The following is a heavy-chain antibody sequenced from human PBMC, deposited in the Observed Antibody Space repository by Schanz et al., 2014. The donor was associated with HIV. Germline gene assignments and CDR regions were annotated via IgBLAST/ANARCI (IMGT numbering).Heavy chain of an antibody. V-gene: IGHV1-2*02. D-gene: IGHD3-9*01. CDR2: INPNSGGT. Sequence: QVQLVQSGAEVKEPGASVKVSCKPYGHIFTGYYIHWVRQAPGQGLEWMGWINPNSGGTNYAPKFQGRVTMTRDTSVSTAYMELSRLTSDDTAMYYCAREKVGILADYTPNGMDVWGQGTTVTVSS. CDR1: GHIFTGYY. J-gene: IGHJ6*02. CDR3: AREKVGILADYTPNGMDV.